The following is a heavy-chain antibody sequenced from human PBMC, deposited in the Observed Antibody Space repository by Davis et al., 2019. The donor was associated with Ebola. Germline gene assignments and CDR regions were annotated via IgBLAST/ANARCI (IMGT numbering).Heavy chain of an antibody. CDR3: AHKAYGSLSNWFGP. Sequence: SGPTLVKPKQTLTLTCTFSGFSLSTSGMGVGWIRQPPGKALGWLALIYWDDDTRHSPSLKNRLTITKDTSKNQVVLSMTNMDPVDTATYYCAHKAYGSLSNWFGPWGQGTLVTVSS. J-gene: IGHJ5*02. CDR2: IYWDDDT. V-gene: IGHV2-5*02. D-gene: IGHD4-17*01. CDR1: GFSLSTSGMG.